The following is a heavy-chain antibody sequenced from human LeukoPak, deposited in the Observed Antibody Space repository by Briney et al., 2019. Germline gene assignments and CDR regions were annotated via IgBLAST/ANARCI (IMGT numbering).Heavy chain of an antibody. D-gene: IGHD3-3*01. CDR2: VHLDGRT. CDR3: AREGGFYRPLDY. V-gene: IGHV4-4*02. Sequence: SETLSLTCGVSGGSVTSTNWWTWVRQPPGKGLEWIGAVHLDGRTNYNPSLKSRLTMSVDLSENHVSLKLTSVTAADTAVYYCAREGGFYRPLDYSGQGTLVIVSS. CDR1: GGSVTSTNW. J-gene: IGHJ4*02.